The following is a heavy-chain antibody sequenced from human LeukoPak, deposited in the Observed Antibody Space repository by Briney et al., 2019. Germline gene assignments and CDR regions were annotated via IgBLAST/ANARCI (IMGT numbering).Heavy chain of an antibody. CDR2: IHSSGST. CDR1: GDSISSYY. J-gene: IGHJ4*02. Sequence: SETLSLTCTVSGDSISSYYWSWIRQPPGKGLEWIGRIHSSGSTPYNPSLKSRVTMSLDTSKNQFSLKLTSVTAADTAVYYCARDNDFFDYWGQGTLVTVSS. V-gene: IGHV4-4*07. CDR3: ARDNDFFDY.